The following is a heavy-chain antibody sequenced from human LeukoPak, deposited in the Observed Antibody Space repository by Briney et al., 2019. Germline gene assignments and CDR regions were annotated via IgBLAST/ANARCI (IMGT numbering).Heavy chain of an antibody. V-gene: IGHV1-18*01. CDR2: ISAYNGNT. CDR1: GYTFTSYG. CDR3: ARVRDYDADFDY. Sequence: ASVNVSCKASGYTFTSYGISWVRQAPGQGLEWIGWISAYNGNTNYAQKLQGRVTMTTDTSTSTAYMELRSLRSEDTAVYYCARVRDYDADFDYWGQGTLVTVSS. D-gene: IGHD3-22*01. J-gene: IGHJ4*02.